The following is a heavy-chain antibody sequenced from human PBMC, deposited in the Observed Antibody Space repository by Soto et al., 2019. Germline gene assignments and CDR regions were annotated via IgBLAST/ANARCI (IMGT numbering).Heavy chain of an antibody. D-gene: IGHD5-12*01. Sequence: QVKLVQSGAEVKKPGASLKVSCKASGYTFTSYGISWLRQAPGQGRGGMGWISAYIGNTNYAQKLQGRVTMTTDTSTSTAYMELRSLRSDDTAVYYCARDNGYESDYWGQGTLVTVSS. J-gene: IGHJ4*02. V-gene: IGHV1-18*01. CDR2: ISAYIGNT. CDR1: GYTFTSYG. CDR3: ARDNGYESDY.